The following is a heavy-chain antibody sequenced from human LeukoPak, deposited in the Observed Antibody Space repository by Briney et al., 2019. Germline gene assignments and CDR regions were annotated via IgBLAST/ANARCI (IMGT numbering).Heavy chain of an antibody. J-gene: IGHJ6*04. Sequence: SETLSLTCAVYGGSFSGYFWSWIRQPPGKGLEWIGEINHSGSTNYNPSPKSRVTISVDTSKNQFSLKLSSVTAADTAVYYCARGILGYCSGGSCLGMDVWGKGTTVTVSS. D-gene: IGHD2-15*01. CDR1: GGSFSGYF. V-gene: IGHV4-34*01. CDR2: INHSGST. CDR3: ARGILGYCSGGSCLGMDV.